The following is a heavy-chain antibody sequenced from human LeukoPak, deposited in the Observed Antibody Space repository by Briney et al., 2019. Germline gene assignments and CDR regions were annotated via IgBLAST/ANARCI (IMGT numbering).Heavy chain of an antibody. CDR1: GGSISSGDYY. D-gene: IGHD2-2*01. CDR2: IYYSGST. CDR3: ATYCSSTSCQNEGFDY. J-gene: IGHJ4*02. V-gene: IGHV4-30-4*08. Sequence: SEILSLTCTVSGGSISSGDYYWSWIRQPPGKGLEWIGYIYYSGSTYYNPSLKSRVTISVDTSKNQFSLKLSSVTAADTAVYYCATYCSSTSCQNEGFDYWGQGTLVTVSS.